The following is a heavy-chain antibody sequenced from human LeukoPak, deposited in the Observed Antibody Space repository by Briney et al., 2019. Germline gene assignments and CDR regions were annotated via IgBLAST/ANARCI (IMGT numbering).Heavy chain of an antibody. Sequence: GGSLRLSCAASGFTFSSYGMHWVRQAPGKGLEWVAVISYDGSNKYYADSVKGRFTISRDNSKNTLYLQMNSLRAEDTAVYYCAKGLHHYYYGMDVWGQGTTVTVSS. J-gene: IGHJ6*02. CDR3: AKGLHHYYYGMDV. V-gene: IGHV3-30*18. D-gene: IGHD2-15*01. CDR1: GFTFSSYG. CDR2: ISYDGSNK.